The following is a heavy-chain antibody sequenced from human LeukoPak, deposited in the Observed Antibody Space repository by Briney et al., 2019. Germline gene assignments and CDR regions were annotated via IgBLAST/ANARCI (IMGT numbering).Heavy chain of an antibody. CDR1: GFTFSSSA. J-gene: IGHJ6*02. CDR3: AKDLGSSPYYYYGMDV. Sequence: GGSLRLSCAASGFTFSSSAMSWVRQAPGKGLEWVSAISNNGGYTYYADSVQGRFTISRDNSKSTLCLQMNSLRAEDTAVYYCAKDLGSSPYYYYGMDVWGQGTTVTVSS. V-gene: IGHV3-23*01. CDR2: ISNNGGYT. D-gene: IGHD6-6*01.